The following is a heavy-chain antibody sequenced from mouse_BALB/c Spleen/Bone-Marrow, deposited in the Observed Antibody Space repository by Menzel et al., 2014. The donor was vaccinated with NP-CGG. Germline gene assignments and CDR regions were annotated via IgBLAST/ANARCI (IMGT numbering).Heavy chain of an antibody. CDR2: ISDGGSYT. Sequence: EVQLVESGGGLVKPGGSLKLSCAASGFTFSDYYMYWVRQTPEKRLEWVATISDGGSYTYYPDSVKGRFTISRDNAKNNLYLQMRSLKSEDTAMYYCARRVGVRGAWFAYWGQGTLVTVSA. CDR3: ARRVGVRGAWFAY. CDR1: GFTFSDYY. V-gene: IGHV5-4*02. J-gene: IGHJ3*01. D-gene: IGHD5-1*01.